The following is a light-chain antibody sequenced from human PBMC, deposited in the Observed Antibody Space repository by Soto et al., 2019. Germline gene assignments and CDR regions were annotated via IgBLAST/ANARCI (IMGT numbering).Light chain of an antibody. J-gene: IGKJ1*01. Sequence: DIQLTQSPSSLSASVGIRVSITCRASQGINNYLAWYQQKPGKAPKLLIYKASTLKSGVPSRFSGSGSGTEFTLTISSLQPDDFATYYCQHYNSYSEAFGQGTKVDIK. CDR1: QGINNY. CDR3: QHYNSYSEA. CDR2: KAS. V-gene: IGKV1-5*03.